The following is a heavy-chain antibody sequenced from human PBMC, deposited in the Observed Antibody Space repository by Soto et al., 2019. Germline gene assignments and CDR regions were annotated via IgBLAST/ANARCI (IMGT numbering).Heavy chain of an antibody. CDR3: ARRGIAATGNNNWFDP. J-gene: IGHJ5*02. V-gene: IGHV5-51*01. CDR1: GYSFTSYW. D-gene: IGHD6-13*01. Sequence: PGESLKISCKGSGYSFTSYWIGWVRQMPGKGLEWMGIIYPGDSETRYSPSFQGQVTISADKSISTAYLQWSSLKASDTAMYYCARRGIAATGNNNWFDPWGQGTLVTVSS. CDR2: IYPGDSET.